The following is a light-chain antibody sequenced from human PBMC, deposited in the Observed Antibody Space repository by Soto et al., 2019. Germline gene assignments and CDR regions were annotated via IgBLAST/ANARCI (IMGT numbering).Light chain of an antibody. CDR2: DAS. CDR1: QTVRNNY. V-gene: IGKV3-20*01. Sequence: FVLTQSPGTLSLSPGERATLSCRASQTVRNNYLAWYQQKPGQAPRLLIYDASSRATGIPDRFSGSGSGTDFTLTISRLEPEDFAVYYCQQYDRSPFTFGPGTKVDIK. J-gene: IGKJ3*01. CDR3: QQYDRSPFT.